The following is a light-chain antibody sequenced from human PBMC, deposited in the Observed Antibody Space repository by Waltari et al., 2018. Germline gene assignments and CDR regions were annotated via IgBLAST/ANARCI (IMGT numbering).Light chain of an antibody. V-gene: IGKV1-39*01. CDR2: AAS. CDR3: QQSYSTPHFT. J-gene: IGKJ4*01. Sequence: DIQMTQSPSSLSASLGDRVTITCRASQSISSYLNWYQQKPGKAPKPLIYAASSLQSGVPSRFSGSGSGTDFTLTISSLQPEDFATYYCQQSYSTPHFTFGGGTKVEIK. CDR1: QSISSY.